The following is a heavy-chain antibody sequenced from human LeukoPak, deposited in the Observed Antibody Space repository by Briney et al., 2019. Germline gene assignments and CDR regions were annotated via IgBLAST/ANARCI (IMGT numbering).Heavy chain of an antibody. Sequence: SVKGSCKASGGTFSSYAISWVRQAPGQGLEWMGGIILIFGTANYAQKFQGRVTITTDESTSTAYMELSSLRSEDTAVYYCARGVRVVPAATPGGWRAYYYYMDVWGKGTTVTVSS. J-gene: IGHJ6*03. CDR2: IILIFGTA. CDR3: ARGVRVVPAATPGGWRAYYYYMDV. D-gene: IGHD2-2*01. V-gene: IGHV1-69*05. CDR1: GGTFSSYA.